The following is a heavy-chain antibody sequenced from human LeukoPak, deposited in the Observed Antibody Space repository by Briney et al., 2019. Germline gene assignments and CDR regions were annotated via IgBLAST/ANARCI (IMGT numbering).Heavy chain of an antibody. CDR3: ARGFLDFDF. J-gene: IGHJ4*01. Sequence: PGGSLRLSCAASGFTFSSYGMHWVRQAPGKGLEWVALIWYDGTDTYYADAVKGRFTISRDDSKNTVYLQMNSLRAEDTAFYYCARGFLDFDFWGHGTLVTVSS. D-gene: IGHD3-3*01. CDR2: IWYDGTDT. V-gene: IGHV3-33*01. CDR1: GFTFSSYG.